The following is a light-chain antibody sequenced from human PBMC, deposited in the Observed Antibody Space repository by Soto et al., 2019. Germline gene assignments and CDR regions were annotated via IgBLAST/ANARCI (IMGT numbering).Light chain of an antibody. V-gene: IGLV1-47*01. CDR1: SSNIGSNN. Sequence: QSVLTQSHSASGTPGQRVTISCSGSSSNIGSNNVYWYHQFPGTAPKLLIYRNHQRPSGVPDRFSGSKSGTTASLAISGLRSEDEGDYYCAAWDDSLSVVVFVGGTKVTVL. CDR3: AAWDDSLSVVV. J-gene: IGLJ3*02. CDR2: RNH.